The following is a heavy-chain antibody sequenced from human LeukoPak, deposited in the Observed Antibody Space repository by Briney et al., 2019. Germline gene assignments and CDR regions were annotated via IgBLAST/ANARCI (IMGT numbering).Heavy chain of an antibody. CDR2: TYYRSKWSN. Sequence: SQTLSLTCAISGDRVSNNVASWNWIRQSPSRGLEWLGRTYYRSKWSNDYAPSVKSRITISPDTSKNQFSLQLNSVTPEDTAVYYCARDPNSPSEWGPFDPWGQGTLVTVSS. D-gene: IGHD1-26*01. CDR3: ARDPNSPSEWGPFDP. J-gene: IGHJ5*02. CDR1: GDRVSNNVAS. V-gene: IGHV6-1*01.